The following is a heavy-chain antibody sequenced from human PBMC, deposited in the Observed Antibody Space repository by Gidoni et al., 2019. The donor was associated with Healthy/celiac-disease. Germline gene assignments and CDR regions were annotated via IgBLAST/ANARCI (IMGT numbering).Heavy chain of an antibody. CDR3: ARHQQVRPVVVRYYYGMDV. J-gene: IGHJ6*02. CDR1: GYSFTSYW. CDR2: IDPSDSYT. V-gene: IGHV5-10-1*03. Sequence: EVQLVQSGAEVKKPGESLRISCKGSGYSFTSYWISWVRQMPGKGLEWMGRIDPSDSYTNYSPSFQGHVTISADKSISTAYLQWSSLKASDTAMYYCARHQQVRPVVVRYYYGMDVWGQGTTVTVSS. D-gene: IGHD2-15*01.